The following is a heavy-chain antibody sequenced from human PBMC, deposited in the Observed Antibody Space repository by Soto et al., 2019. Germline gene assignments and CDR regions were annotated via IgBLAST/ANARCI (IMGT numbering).Heavy chain of an antibody. CDR2: ISAYNGNT. CDR1: GNTFTSYG. CDR3: ARVYTQHYDISTGYYL. Sequence: QVQLVQSGAEVKKPGASVKVSCKASGNTFTSYGISWVRQAPGQGLEWMGWISAYNGNTNYAQKLQGRVTMTTDTSTSTSYMELRSLRSDDTAVYCCARVYTQHYDISTGYYLWGQGTLATVSS. V-gene: IGHV1-18*01. J-gene: IGHJ4*02. D-gene: IGHD3-9*01.